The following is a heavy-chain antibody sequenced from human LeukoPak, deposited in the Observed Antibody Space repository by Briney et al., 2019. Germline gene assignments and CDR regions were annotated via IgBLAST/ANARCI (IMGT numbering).Heavy chain of an antibody. CDR2: IYYSGST. Sequence: KTSETLSLTCTVSGGSISSSSYYWGWIRQPPGKGLEWIGSIYYSGSTYYNPSLKSRVTISVDTSKNQFSLKLSSVTAADTAVYYCARALTAPHIPLDYWGQGTLVTVSS. D-gene: IGHD2-21*01. CDR1: GGSISSSSYY. J-gene: IGHJ4*02. CDR3: ARALTAPHIPLDY. V-gene: IGHV4-39*01.